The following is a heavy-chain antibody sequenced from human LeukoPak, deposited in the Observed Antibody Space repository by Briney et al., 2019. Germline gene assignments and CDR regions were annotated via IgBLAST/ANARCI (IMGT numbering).Heavy chain of an antibody. Sequence: ASVKVSCKVSGYTLTELSMHWVRQAPGQGLEWMGWISAYNGDTNFAQKFQGRVSMMTDTSTSTAYMELRSLRSDDTAIYYCARASTRAAATGYDPWGQGSLVTVSS. V-gene: IGHV1-18*01. D-gene: IGHD6-13*01. CDR2: ISAYNGDT. CDR1: GYTLTELS. CDR3: ARASTRAAATGYDP. J-gene: IGHJ5*02.